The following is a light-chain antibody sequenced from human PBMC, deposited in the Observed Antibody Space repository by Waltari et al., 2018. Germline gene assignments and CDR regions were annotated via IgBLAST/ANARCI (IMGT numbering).Light chain of an antibody. Sequence: DIQMTQSPSTLSASVGDSVSISFRTSQDINNWLAWYQQKPGQAPHLLIYRASVLETGVPSRFSGSGSGTEFTLTISGLQPDDFATYYCQQHHNSPYTFGQGTKLDI. CDR2: RAS. V-gene: IGKV1-5*03. CDR3: QQHHNSPYT. CDR1: QDINNW. J-gene: IGKJ2*01.